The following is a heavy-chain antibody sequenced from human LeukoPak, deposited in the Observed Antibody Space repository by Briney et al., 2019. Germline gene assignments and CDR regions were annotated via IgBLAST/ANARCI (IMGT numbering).Heavy chain of an antibody. Sequence: SETLSLTCAVYGGSFSGYYWSWIRQPPGKGLEWIGEINHSGSTNYNPSLKSRVTISVDTSKNQFSLKLNSVTPEDTAVYYCARGNGATVTTRGYWFDPWGQGTLVTVSS. CDR3: ARGNGATVTTRGYWFDP. J-gene: IGHJ5*02. CDR1: GGSFSGYY. CDR2: INHSGST. V-gene: IGHV4-34*01. D-gene: IGHD4-17*01.